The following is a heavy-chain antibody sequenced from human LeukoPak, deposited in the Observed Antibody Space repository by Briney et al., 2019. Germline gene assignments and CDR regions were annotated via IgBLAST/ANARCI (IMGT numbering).Heavy chain of an antibody. J-gene: IGHJ5*02. D-gene: IGHD5-18*01. Sequence: PAGSLRLSCAASGFTFNSAWMSWVRQAPGKGLEWVSTIYSGGTTYYADSVMGRFTISRHSSRNTLYLQMNSLRAEDTAVYYCARVDTVMAYYFDPWGQGTLVTVSS. CDR3: ARVDTVMAYYFDP. V-gene: IGHV3-53*04. CDR1: GFTFNSAW. CDR2: IYSGGTT.